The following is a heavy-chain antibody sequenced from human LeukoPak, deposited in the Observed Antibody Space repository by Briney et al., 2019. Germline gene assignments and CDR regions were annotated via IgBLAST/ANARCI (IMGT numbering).Heavy chain of an antibody. CDR2: IYYSGST. J-gene: IGHJ5*02. CDR1: GGPISSSSYY. CDR3: ASGGYCSGGSCS. D-gene: IGHD2-15*01. V-gene: IGHV4-39*01. Sequence: PSETLSLTCTVSGGPISSSSYYWGWIRQPPGKGLEWIGSIYYSGSTYYNPSLKSRVTISVDTSKNQFSLKLSSVTAADTAVYYCASGGYCSGGSCSWGQGTLVTVSS.